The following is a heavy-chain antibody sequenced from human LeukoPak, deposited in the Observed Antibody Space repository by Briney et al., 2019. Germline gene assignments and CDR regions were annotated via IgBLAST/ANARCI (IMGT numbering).Heavy chain of an antibody. Sequence: GGSLRLSCDVAGFSFNIYSMHWVRQTPGRGLEWVAIISYEGSDTQYADSVKGRFTISRDNSKNTLFLQMNSLRAEDTAVYYCVKGLSDDLLTGTSKYWGQGTLVAVSS. D-gene: IGHD3-9*01. CDR3: VKGLSDDLLTGTSKY. J-gene: IGHJ4*02. V-gene: IGHV3-30-3*01. CDR1: GFSFNIYS. CDR2: ISYEGSDT.